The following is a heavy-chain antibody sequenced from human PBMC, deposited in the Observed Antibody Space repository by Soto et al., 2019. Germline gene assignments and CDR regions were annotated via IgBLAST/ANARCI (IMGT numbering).Heavy chain of an antibody. CDR3: ARDGSIPDYCSCSSCLRGHLDV. CDR2: INPSGGST. J-gene: IGHJ3*01. D-gene: IGHD2-2*01. V-gene: IGHV1-46*03. CDR1: GYTFTSYY. Sequence: ASVKVSCKASGYTFTSYYMHWVRQAPGQGLEWMGIINPSGGSTSYAQKFQGRVTMTRDTSTSTVYMELSSLRSEDTAVYYCARDGSIPDYCSCSSCLRGHLDVCCKRTRVTVAS.